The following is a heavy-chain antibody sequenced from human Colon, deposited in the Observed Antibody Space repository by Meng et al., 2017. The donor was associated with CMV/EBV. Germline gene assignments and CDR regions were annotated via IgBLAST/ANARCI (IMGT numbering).Heavy chain of an antibody. J-gene: IGHJ4*02. D-gene: IGHD5-24*01. Sequence: SFSAFAFLIPAYAVTWLRQAPGKGLEWVSVISASGYYTFYAESVKGRFTIGRDISKNTVYLQTNSLRAEDTAVYFCAKAPTRRYYFDSWGQGSLVTVSS. CDR3: AKAPTRRYYFDS. CDR1: AFLIPAYA. CDR2: ISASGYYT. V-gene: IGHV3-23*01.